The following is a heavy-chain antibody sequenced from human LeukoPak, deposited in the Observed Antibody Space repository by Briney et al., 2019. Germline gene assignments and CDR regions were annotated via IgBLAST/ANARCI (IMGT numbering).Heavy chain of an antibody. CDR3: ARDMRITFGGVIVIPDDAFDI. D-gene: IGHD3-16*02. CDR1: GGSISSGSYY. Sequence: SETLSLTCTVSGGSISSGSYYWSWIRQPAGKGLEWIGRIYTSGSTNYNPSLKSRVTISVDTSKNQFSLKLSSVTAADTAVYYCARDMRITFGGVIVIPDDAFDIWGQGTMVTVSS. CDR2: IYTSGST. V-gene: IGHV4-61*02. J-gene: IGHJ3*02.